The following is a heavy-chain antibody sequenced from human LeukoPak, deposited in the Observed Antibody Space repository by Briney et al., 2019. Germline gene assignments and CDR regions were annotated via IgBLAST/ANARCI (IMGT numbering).Heavy chain of an antibody. CDR2: IIPILGTA. CDR3: ARLVARDY. V-gene: IGHV1-69*13. J-gene: IGHJ4*02. Sequence: GASGKVSGKASGGTFSSYAISWVRQAPGQGLEWRGGIIPILGTANYAQKFQGRVTSTADESTSTAYMELSSLRSEDTATYYCARLVARDYWGQGTPLTVSS. CDR1: GGTFSSYA. D-gene: IGHD6-6*01.